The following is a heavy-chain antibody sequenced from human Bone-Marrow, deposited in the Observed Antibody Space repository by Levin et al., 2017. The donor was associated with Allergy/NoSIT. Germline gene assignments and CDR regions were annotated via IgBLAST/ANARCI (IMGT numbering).Heavy chain of an antibody. V-gene: IGHV4-39*02. Sequence: SETLSLTCIVSGGSISSSIYYWDWIRQPPGKGLEWIGTIYYSGSTYYNPSLKSRVTMSVDTSKNQFSLKLSSVTAADTAIYYCAREQFDHCNGGSCYPTVVYWGQGTLVTVSS. D-gene: IGHD2-15*01. CDR2: IYYSGST. CDR3: AREQFDHCNGGSCYPTVVY. J-gene: IGHJ4*02. CDR1: GGSISSSIYY.